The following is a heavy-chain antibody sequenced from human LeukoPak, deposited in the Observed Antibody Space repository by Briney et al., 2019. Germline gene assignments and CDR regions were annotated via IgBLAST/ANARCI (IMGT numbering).Heavy chain of an antibody. D-gene: IGHD3-16*02. CDR1: GFTFSSYG. J-gene: IGHJ2*01. V-gene: IGHV3-NL1*01. CDR2: SYSGGSS. Sequence: GGSLRLSCAASGFTFSSYGMHWVRQAPGKGLEWVSVSYSGGSSYYADSVKGRFTISRDNSKNTLHLQMNTLRAEDTAVYFCAREEHYRRYFALWGRGTLVTVSS. CDR3: AREEHYRRYFAL.